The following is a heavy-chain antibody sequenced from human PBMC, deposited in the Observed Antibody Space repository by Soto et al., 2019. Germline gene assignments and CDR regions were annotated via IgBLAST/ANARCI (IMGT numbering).Heavy chain of an antibody. CDR2: ISQSGNT. CDR1: SGSFSGYY. J-gene: IGHJ4*02. D-gene: IGHD6-6*01. CDR3: ARAPKVSGSSQTRPDF. V-gene: IGHV4-34*01. Sequence: SETLSLTCSIYSGSFSGYYWSWIRQPPGKGLEWIGEISQSGNTNYSPSLKSRVSISIDTSKKQFSLNLASVSAADTAVYYCARAPKVSGSSQTRPDFWGQGTLVTISS.